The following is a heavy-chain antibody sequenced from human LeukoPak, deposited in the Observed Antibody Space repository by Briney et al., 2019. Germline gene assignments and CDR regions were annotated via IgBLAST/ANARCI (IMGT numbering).Heavy chain of an antibody. CDR1: GGSISSYY. CDR2: IYYSGST. Sequence: SETLSLTCTVSGGSISSYYWSWIRQPPGKGLEWIGYIYYSGSTNYNPPLKSRVTISVDTSKNQFSLKLSSVTAADTAVYYCARARGNFDYWGQGTLVTVSS. CDR3: ARARGNFDY. D-gene: IGHD5-24*01. V-gene: IGHV4-59*01. J-gene: IGHJ4*02.